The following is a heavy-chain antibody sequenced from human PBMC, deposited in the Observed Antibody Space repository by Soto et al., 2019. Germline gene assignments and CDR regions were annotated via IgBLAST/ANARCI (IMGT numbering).Heavy chain of an antibody. D-gene: IGHD1-1*01. Sequence: PSETLSLTCTVSGGSTSDYYWSWIRQPPGKGLEWIGYISYSGDTDYNPSLKSRVSMSLDTSKNQISLNLNSVTATDTALYYCARHLKRDGYNYYFDYWGQGTLVTSPQ. V-gene: IGHV4-59*08. CDR1: GGSTSDYY. J-gene: IGHJ4*02. CDR3: ARHLKRDGYNYYFDY. CDR2: ISYSGDT.